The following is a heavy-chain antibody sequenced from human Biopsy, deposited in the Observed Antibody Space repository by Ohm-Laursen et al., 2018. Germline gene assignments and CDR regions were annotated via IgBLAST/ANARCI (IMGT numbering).Heavy chain of an antibody. Sequence: SDTLSLTCTVSGGSVSSNVAYWAWIRQPPGKGLESIGSIFYSGIPYYNPSLKSRVTLSVDTSKNLSSLTLTSVTAADTAVYYCARHPTGFWFDPWGQGTLVIVSS. CDR1: GGSVSSNVAY. CDR3: ARHPTGFWFDP. V-gene: IGHV4-39*01. J-gene: IGHJ5*02. CDR2: IFYSGIP.